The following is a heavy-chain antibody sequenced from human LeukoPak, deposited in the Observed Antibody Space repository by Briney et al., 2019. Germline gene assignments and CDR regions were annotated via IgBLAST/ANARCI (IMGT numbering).Heavy chain of an antibody. CDR2: MNPNSGNT. CDR3: ARGASSSWGYYMDV. D-gene: IGHD6-13*01. CDR1: GYTFTSYD. J-gene: IGHJ6*03. V-gene: IGHV1-8*01. Sequence: ASVKVSCKASGYTFTSYDINWVRQATGQGLEWMGWMNPNSGNTGYAQKFQGRVTMPRNTSISTAYMELSSLRSEDTAVNYCARGASSSWGYYMDVWGKGTTVTVSS.